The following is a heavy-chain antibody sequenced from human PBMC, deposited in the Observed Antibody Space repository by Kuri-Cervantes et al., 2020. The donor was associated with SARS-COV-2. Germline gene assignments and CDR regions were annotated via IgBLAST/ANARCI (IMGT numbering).Heavy chain of an antibody. V-gene: IGHV3-23*01. Sequence: ETLSLTCAASGFTFSSYAMSWVRQAPGKGLEWVSVISGSGGSTYYADSVKGRFTISRDNSKNTLYLQMNSLRAEDTAVYYCAKVGMGRYVVATTDYFDYWGQGTLVTVSS. CDR1: GFTFSSYA. J-gene: IGHJ4*02. CDR2: ISGSGGST. D-gene: IGHD5-12*01. CDR3: AKVGMGRYVVATTDYFDY.